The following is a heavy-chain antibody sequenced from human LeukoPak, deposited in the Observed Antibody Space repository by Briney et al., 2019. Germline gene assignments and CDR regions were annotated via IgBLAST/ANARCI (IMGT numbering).Heavy chain of an antibody. D-gene: IGHD3-22*01. J-gene: IGHJ4*02. CDR2: IHYSGIT. CDR1: GASISGYC. V-gene: IGHV4-59*01. CDR3: ARPNIGDSSGYYYFDY. Sequence: PPETLSLTCTVSGASISGYCWSWIRQTPGKGLEWIGYIHYSGITYYNPSLRSRVTISVDTAKIQFSLKLNSVTAADTAVYYCARPNIGDSSGYYYFDYWGQGTLVTVSS.